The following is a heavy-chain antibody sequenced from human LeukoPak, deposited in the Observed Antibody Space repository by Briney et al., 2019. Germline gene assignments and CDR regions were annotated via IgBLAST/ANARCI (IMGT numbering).Heavy chain of an antibody. Sequence: GRSLRLSCAASGFTFSSYAMHWVRQAPGKGLEWVAVISYDGSNKYYADSVKGRFTISRDNSKNTLYLQMNSLRAEDTAVYYCAELGITMIGGVWGKGTTVTIFS. CDR3: AELGITMIGGV. J-gene: IGHJ6*04. CDR1: GFTFSSYA. D-gene: IGHD3-10*02. CDR2: ISYDGSNK. V-gene: IGHV3-30*04.